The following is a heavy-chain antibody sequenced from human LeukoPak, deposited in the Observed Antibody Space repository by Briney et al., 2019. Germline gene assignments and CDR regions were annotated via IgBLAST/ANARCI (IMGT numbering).Heavy chain of an antibody. J-gene: IGHJ5*02. Sequence: SETLSLTCTVSGGSISSYYWSWIRQPPGKGLEWIGYIYYSGSTNYNPSLKSRVTISVDTSKNQFSLKLSSVTAADTAVYYCARSPITIFGVVTGFDPWGQGTLVTVSS. CDR2: IYYSGST. V-gene: IGHV4-59*01. D-gene: IGHD3-3*01. CDR3: ARSPITIFGVVTGFDP. CDR1: GGSISSYY.